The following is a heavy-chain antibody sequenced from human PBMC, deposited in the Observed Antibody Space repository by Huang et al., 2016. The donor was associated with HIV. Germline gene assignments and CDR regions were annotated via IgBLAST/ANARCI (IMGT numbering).Heavy chain of an antibody. Sequence: QVQLVESGGGVVQPGRSLRIFCAASGFTFSSYGMHWVRQAPGKGLVWVAVISYDAKTKDYAYSVKGRFSISRDNSKTTVYLQLNSLRVEDTAVYYCAKGGSAAAVLDFWGQGTLVTVSS. CDR3: AKGGSAAAVLDF. CDR2: ISYDAKTK. CDR1: GFTFSSYG. J-gene: IGHJ4*02. V-gene: IGHV3-30*18. D-gene: IGHD6-13*01.